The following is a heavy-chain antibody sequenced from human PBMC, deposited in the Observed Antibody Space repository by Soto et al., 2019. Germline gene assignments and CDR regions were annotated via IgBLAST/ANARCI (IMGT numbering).Heavy chain of an antibody. CDR1: GDTFKNCV. CDR3: AAELGFGKLSVV. V-gene: IGHV1-69*01. CDR2: IIHLFGTI. J-gene: IGHJ6*02. Sequence: QVQVVQTGVEVRRPGSSVQVSCKASGDTFKNCVISWVRQAPGQGLEWMGGIIHLFGTIHFTQRYQGRLTITTDESTTTAYKELSRLRSGDTATYYCAAELGFGKLSVVRRQGTTVIVSS. D-gene: IGHD3-10*01.